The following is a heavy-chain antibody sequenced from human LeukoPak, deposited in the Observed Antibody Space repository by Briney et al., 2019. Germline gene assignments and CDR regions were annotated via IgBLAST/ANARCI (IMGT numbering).Heavy chain of an antibody. CDR1: GFTFSSYG. CDR3: AKGFDYYYDSSQYYYGMDV. Sequence: GGSLRLSCAASGFTFSSYGMHWVRQAPGKGLEWVALISYDGSNAYYADSVKGRFTIPRDNSKNTVFLQMISLRAEDTAVYYCAKGFDYYYDSSQYYYGMDVWGQGTTVTVS. D-gene: IGHD3-22*01. V-gene: IGHV3-30*18. CDR2: ISYDGSNA. J-gene: IGHJ6*02.